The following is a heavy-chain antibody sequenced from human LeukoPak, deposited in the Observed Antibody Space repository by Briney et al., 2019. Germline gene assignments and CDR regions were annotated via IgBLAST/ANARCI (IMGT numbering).Heavy chain of an antibody. J-gene: IGHJ4*02. CDR2: IYSGGNT. V-gene: IGHV3-66*01. CDR3: ARKTDSGGQGDY. D-gene: IGHD3-22*01. CDR1: GFTFSSYG. Sequence: GGSLRLSCAASGFTFSSYGMSWLRRAPGKGLECVSVIYSGGNTYYADSVKGRFTISRDNSKNTLYLQMNSLRAEDTAVYYCARKTDSGGQGDYWGPGTLVTVSS.